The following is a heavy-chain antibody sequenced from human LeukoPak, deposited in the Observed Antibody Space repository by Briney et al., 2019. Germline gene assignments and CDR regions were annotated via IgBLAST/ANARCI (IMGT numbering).Heavy chain of an antibody. CDR1: GFTFSSYW. V-gene: IGHV3-7*03. CDR2: IKQDGSEK. Sequence: GGSLRLSCAASGFTFSSYWMSWVRQAPGKGLEWVANIKQDGSEKYYVDSVKGRFTISRDNAKNSLYLQMNSLRAEDTAVYYCARVDPPYDFWSGYWDSYYYYGMDVWGQGTTVTVSS. D-gene: IGHD3-3*01. J-gene: IGHJ6*02. CDR3: ARVDPPYDFWSGYWDSYYYYGMDV.